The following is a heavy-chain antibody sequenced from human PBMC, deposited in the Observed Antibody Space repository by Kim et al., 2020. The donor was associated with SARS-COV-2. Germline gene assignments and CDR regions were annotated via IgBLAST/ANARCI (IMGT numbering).Heavy chain of an antibody. CDR2: INPNSGGT. Sequence: ASVKVSCRTSGYTFTDYYIHWVRQAPGQGLEWMGWINPNSGGTNYAQKFQDRVTMTRDTSINTAYMELSGLRSDDTAAFYCARDLKKTHYYDTASAYPDSWGQGTLVTVSS. CDR3: ARDLKKTHYYDTASAYPDS. V-gene: IGHV1-2*02. J-gene: IGHJ4*02. CDR1: GYTFTDYY. D-gene: IGHD3-22*01.